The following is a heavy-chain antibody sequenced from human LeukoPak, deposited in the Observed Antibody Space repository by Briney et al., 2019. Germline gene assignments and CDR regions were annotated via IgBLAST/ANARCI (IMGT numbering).Heavy chain of an antibody. Sequence: GGSLRLSCAASGFTFDDYAMHWVRQAPRKGVEGVSGISWNSGRIGYADAVKGRFTISRDNVKNSLFLQMNSLRAEDTAFYYCAKDIRSSGWYGFDIWGQGTMVTVSS. CDR3: AKDIRSSGWYGFDI. CDR2: ISWNSGRI. CDR1: GFTFDDYA. V-gene: IGHV3-9*01. J-gene: IGHJ3*02. D-gene: IGHD6-19*01.